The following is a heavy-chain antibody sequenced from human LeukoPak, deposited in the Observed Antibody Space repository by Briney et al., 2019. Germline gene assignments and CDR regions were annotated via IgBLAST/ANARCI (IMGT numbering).Heavy chain of an antibody. Sequence: GGSLRLSCAASGFIFSSYSMNWVRQAPGKGLEWISYITSSSSNEYCADSVKGRFTISRDNAKNSLYLQMNSLRAEDTAVYYCAPYYYDSSGPSWGQGTLVTVSS. CDR3: APYYYDSSGPS. J-gene: IGHJ4*02. V-gene: IGHV3-48*01. D-gene: IGHD3-22*01. CDR2: ITSSSSNE. CDR1: GFIFSSYS.